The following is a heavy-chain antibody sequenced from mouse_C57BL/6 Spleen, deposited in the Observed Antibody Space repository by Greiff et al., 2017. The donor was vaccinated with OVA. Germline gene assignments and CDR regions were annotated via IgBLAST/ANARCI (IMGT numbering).Heavy chain of an antibody. Sequence: QVQLQQSGAELVKPGASVKMSCKASGYTFTSYWITWVKQRPGQGLEWIGDIYPGSGSTNYNEKFKSKATLTVDTSSSTAYMQLSSLTSEDSAVYYCARYGATVVVDYWGQGTTLTVSS. J-gene: IGHJ2*01. V-gene: IGHV1-55*01. CDR2: IYPGSGST. CDR3: ARYGATVVVDY. D-gene: IGHD1-1*01. CDR1: GYTFTSYW.